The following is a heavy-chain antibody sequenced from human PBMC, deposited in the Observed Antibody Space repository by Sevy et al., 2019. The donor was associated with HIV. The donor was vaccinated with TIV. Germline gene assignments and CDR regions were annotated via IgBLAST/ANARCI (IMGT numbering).Heavy chain of an antibody. V-gene: IGHV3-23*01. Sequence: GGSLSFSCAASGLTFRRYSLTWVRQLPGKGREWVSTLSFGCGELNYADPVKGRFTISRDNSKSSVYLQMNNLRPEDTAVYYCAREGCTKPHDYWGQRTLVTVSS. CDR2: LSFGCGEL. CDR3: AREGCTKPHDY. CDR1: GLTFRRYS. D-gene: IGHD2-8*01. J-gene: IGHJ4*02.